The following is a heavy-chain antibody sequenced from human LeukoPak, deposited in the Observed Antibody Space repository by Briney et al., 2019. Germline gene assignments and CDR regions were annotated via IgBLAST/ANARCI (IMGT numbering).Heavy chain of an antibody. D-gene: IGHD3-10*01. CDR2: ISAYNGNT. V-gene: IGHV1-18*01. CDR3: ARDLRFGELLSNLNWFDP. J-gene: IGHJ5*02. Sequence: ASVKVSCKASGYTFTSYGISWVRQAPGQGLEWMGWISAYNGNTNYAQKLQGRVTMTTDTSTSTAYMELRSLRSDDTAVYYCARDLRFGELLSNLNWFDPWGQGTLVTVSS. CDR1: GYTFTSYG.